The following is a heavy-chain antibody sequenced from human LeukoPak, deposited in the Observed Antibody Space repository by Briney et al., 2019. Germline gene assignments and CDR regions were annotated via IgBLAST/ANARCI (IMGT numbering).Heavy chain of an antibody. J-gene: IGHJ6*02. CDR1: GGSVSSGSYY. V-gene: IGHV4-61*01. Sequence: SETLSLTCTVSGGSVSSGSYYWSWIRQPPGKGLEWIGYIYYSGSTNYNPSLKSRVTISVDTSKNQFSLKLSSVTAADTAVYYCARDRAEYCSGGSCYSDYYYYGMDVWGQGTTVTVSS. CDR3: ARDRAEYCSGGSCYSDYYYYGMDV. CDR2: IYYSGST. D-gene: IGHD2-15*01.